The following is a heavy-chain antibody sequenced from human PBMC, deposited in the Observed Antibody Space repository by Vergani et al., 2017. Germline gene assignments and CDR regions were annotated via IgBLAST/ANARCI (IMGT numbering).Heavy chain of an antibody. D-gene: IGHD2/OR15-2a*01. CDR1: GGSISSSSYY. J-gene: IGHJ4*02. Sequence: QLQLQESGPGLVKPSETLSLTCTVSGGSISSSSYYWGWIRQPPGKGLEWIGSIYFIGSNYYNPSLKSRVTISVDTSKNQLSLKLGSVTAADTAVYYCARRGAIYGYFDHWGQGTQVTVSS. V-gene: IGHV4-39*01. CDR3: ARRGAIYGYFDH. CDR2: IYFIGSN.